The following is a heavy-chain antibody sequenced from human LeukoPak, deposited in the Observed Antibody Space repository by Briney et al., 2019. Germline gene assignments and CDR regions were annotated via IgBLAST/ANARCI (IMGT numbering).Heavy chain of an antibody. J-gene: IGHJ6*04. V-gene: IGHV4-38-2*01. CDR3: ARSPGGMDV. CDR1: GYSISSGYY. Sequence: SETLSLTCAVSGYSISSGYYWGWIRQPPGEGLEWMGSIYHSGSTYYNPSLKSRVTISVDTSKNQFSLKLSSVTAADTAVYYCARSPGGMDVWGKGTTVTVSS. CDR2: IYHSGST.